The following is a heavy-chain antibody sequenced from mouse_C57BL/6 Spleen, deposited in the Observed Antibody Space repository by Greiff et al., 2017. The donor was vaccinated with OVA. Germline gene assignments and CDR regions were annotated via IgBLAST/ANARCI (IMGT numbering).Heavy chain of an antibody. J-gene: IGHJ4*01. CDR3: ARWLLSMDY. V-gene: IGHV5-17*01. CDR2: ISSGSSTI. Sequence: LVESGGGLVKPGGSLKLSCAASGFTFSDYGMHGVRQAPEKGLEWVAYISSGSSTIYYADTVKGRFTISRDNAKNTLFLQMTSLRSEDTAMYYCARWLLSMDYWGQGTSVTVSS. D-gene: IGHD2-3*01. CDR1: GFTFSDYG.